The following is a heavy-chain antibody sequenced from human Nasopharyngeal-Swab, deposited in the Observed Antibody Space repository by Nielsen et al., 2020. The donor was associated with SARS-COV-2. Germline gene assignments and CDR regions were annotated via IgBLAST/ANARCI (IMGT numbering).Heavy chain of an antibody. J-gene: IGHJ4*02. CDR2: FSYTGIT. CDR3: AREVVGGLVDS. V-gene: IGHV4-61*01. Sequence: SETLSLTCTVSGGSISSGSISSYYWSWIWQPPGKGLEWIGYFSYTGITNYNPSLKSRVTISVDMSKNQFSLKLSSVAAADTAVYYCAREVVGGLVDSWGQGTLVTVSS. D-gene: IGHD1-26*01. CDR1: GGSISSGSISSYY.